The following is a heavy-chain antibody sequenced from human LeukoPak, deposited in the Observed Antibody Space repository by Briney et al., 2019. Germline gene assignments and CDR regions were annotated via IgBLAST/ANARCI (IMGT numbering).Heavy chain of an antibody. CDR1: DSSFTSYW. Sequence: GESLKISCKGSDSSFTSYWIGWVRQMPGKGLEWMGIIYPGDSDTRYSPSFQGQVTISADKSISTAYLQWSSLKASDTAMYYCARGVWATTTGPNDAFDIWGQGTMVTVSS. J-gene: IGHJ3*02. V-gene: IGHV5-51*01. CDR2: IYPGDSDT. CDR3: ARGVWATTTGPNDAFDI. D-gene: IGHD4-17*01.